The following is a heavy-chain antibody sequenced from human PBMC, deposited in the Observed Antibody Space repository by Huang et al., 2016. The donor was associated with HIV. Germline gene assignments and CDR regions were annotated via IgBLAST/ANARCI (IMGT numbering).Heavy chain of an antibody. CDR3: ARERRGFGMDV. J-gene: IGHJ6*04. CDR2: MNSIGEST. Sequence: QVQLVQSGAEVKKPGASVRVSCKASGYTFTSYYMHLVRQAPGQVLEWRGIMNSIGESTTYAQKFKGRVTMTRNTSTSTVYMELSDLRSEDTAVYYCARERRGFGMDVWGKGTTVTVSS. V-gene: IGHV1-46*03. CDR1: GYTFTSYY.